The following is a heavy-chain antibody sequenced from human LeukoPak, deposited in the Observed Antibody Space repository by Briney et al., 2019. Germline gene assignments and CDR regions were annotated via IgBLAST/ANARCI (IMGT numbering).Heavy chain of an antibody. CDR1: GFTFSSYT. V-gene: IGHV3-21*01. J-gene: IGHJ6*03. Sequence: GGSLRLSCAASGFTFSSYTMNWVRLAPGKGLEWVSSISSSSSYIYYADSMKGRFTISRDNAKNSLYLQMNSLRAEDTAVHYCARTERPVRYETILSHMDVWGKGTTVTVSS. CDR2: ISSSSSYI. D-gene: IGHD2/OR15-2a*01. CDR3: ARTERPVRYETILSHMDV.